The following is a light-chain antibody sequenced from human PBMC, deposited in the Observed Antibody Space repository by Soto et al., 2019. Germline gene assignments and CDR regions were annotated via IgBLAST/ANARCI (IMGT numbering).Light chain of an antibody. Sequence: DIQMTQSPSTLSASVGDRVTITCRASQSIGSWLDWYQQKPGKAPKLLIYDASILESGVPSRFSGSGSGTEFTLTISSLQPEEFATYYCQQYNSYSWTFGQGNKVEIK. CDR2: DAS. CDR1: QSIGSW. V-gene: IGKV1-5*01. J-gene: IGKJ1*01. CDR3: QQYNSYSWT.